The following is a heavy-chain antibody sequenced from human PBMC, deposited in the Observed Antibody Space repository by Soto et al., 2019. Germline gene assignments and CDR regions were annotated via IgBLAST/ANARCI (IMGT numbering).Heavy chain of an antibody. V-gene: IGHV3-21*06. CDR1: GFTFSSYS. CDR2: ISSTSTYI. D-gene: IGHD6-6*01. J-gene: IGHJ6*03. CDR3: AGGYTSSSGSYYYYYTDV. Sequence: EVQLVESGGGLVKPGGSLRLSCAVSGFTFSSYSMNWVRQAPGKGLEWVSSISSTSTYIYYADSVKGRFTVSRDNDKNFLYLQMNSLRAEDTAVYFCAGGYTSSSGSYYYYYTDVWGIGTTVTVSS.